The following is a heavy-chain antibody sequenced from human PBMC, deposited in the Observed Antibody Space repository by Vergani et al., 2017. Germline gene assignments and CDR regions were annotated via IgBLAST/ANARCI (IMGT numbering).Heavy chain of an antibody. CDR3: AKGWGVAAAFDY. CDR2: ISGDGGST. J-gene: IGHJ4*02. V-gene: IGHV3-43*01. Sequence: EVQLVESGGVVVQPGGSLRLPCAASGFTFDDYTMHWVRQAPGKGLEWVSLISGDGGSTYYADFVKGRITISRNNSQNSLYLQMNSLRAEDTALYYCAKGWGVAAAFDYWGQGTLVTVSS. CDR1: GFTFDDYT. D-gene: IGHD6-13*01.